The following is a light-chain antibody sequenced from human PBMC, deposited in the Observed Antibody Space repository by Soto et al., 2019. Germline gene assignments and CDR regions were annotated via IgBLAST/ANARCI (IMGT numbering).Light chain of an antibody. J-gene: IGLJ1*01. CDR1: SSDVGGYNY. CDR3: CSYAGSNNFV. Sequence: QSVLTQPPSAPGSPGQSVTISCTGTSSDVGGYNYVSWYQQHPGKAPKLMIYEVSERPSGVPDRFSGSKSSNTASLTVSGLQAEDEADYYCCSYAGSNNFVFGTGTKVTVL. V-gene: IGLV2-8*01. CDR2: EVS.